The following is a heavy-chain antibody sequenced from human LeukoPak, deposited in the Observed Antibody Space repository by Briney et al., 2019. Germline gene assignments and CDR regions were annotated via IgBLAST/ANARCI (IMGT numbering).Heavy chain of an antibody. CDR2: IYSGGST. D-gene: IGHD4-17*01. V-gene: IGHV3-53*01. Sequence: GGSLRLSCAASGFIVSTNHMSWVRQAPGMGLEWVSVIYSGGSTSYADSVKGRFIISRDNSKNTLYLQMNSLRADDSAVYYCARGLHGDPFSWGQGTLVTVSS. CDR1: GFIVSTNH. CDR3: ARGLHGDPFS. J-gene: IGHJ5*02.